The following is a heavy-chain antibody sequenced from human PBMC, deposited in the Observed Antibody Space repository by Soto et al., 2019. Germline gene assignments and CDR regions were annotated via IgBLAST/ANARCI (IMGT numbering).Heavy chain of an antibody. J-gene: IGHJ4*02. CDR1: GFTFTGFA. CDR3: ARVTGFYGSGEIDY. Sequence: QVQLVESGGGGVQPGRSLRLSCAASGFTFTGFAMYWVRQAPGKGLEWVAVTSFDGSNEYYADFVEGRFTISRDNSKNTLYLQMNSLRPEDTAVYYCARVTGFYGSGEIDYWGQGTLVTVSS. V-gene: IGHV3-30-3*01. CDR2: TSFDGSNE. D-gene: IGHD3-10*01.